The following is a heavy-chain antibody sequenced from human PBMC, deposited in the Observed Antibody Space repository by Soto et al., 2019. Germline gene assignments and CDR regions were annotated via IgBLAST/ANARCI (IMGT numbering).Heavy chain of an antibody. Sequence: QVQLVQSGAEVKKPGASVKVSCKASGYTFTSYDINWVRQATGQGLEWMGWMNPNSGNTGYAQKFQGRVTMTRNTXKSTAYMQLSSLRSEDTAVYYCARGKMATHSRYFDLWGRGTLVTVSS. D-gene: IGHD5-12*01. V-gene: IGHV1-8*01. CDR1: GYTFTSYD. J-gene: IGHJ2*01. CDR2: MNPNSGNT. CDR3: ARGKMATHSRYFDL.